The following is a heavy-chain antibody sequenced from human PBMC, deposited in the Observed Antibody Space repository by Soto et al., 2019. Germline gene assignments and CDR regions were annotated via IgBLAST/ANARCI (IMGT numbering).Heavy chain of an antibody. V-gene: IGHV1-69*13. CDR3: VRGTRDCRTSSCHSPQGYFRHDLDA. CDR1: GGTFGSYA. Sequence: SVKVSCKASGGTFGSYAISSVGQTPGEGLEWMGEIIPMFSSPAYEQKFRGRVSISADASTSTAYMDLSSLKSEDSADYYCVRGTRDCRTSSCHSPQGYFRHDLDAWGPGTTVTVSS. J-gene: IGHJ6*02. D-gene: IGHD5-18*01. CDR2: IIPMFSSP.